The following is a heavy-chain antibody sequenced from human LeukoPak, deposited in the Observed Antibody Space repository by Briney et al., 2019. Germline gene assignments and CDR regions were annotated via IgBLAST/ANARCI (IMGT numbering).Heavy chain of an antibody. J-gene: IGHJ4*02. D-gene: IGHD3-22*01. CDR2: INPNSGGT. Sequence: GASVKVSCKASGYSFTGYYMHWVRQAPGQGLEWMGWINPNSGGTNYAQKFQGRVTMTRDTSTSTVYMELSSLRSEDTAVYYCASGILGGYYSIDYWGQGTLVTVSS. V-gene: IGHV1-2*02. CDR1: GYSFTGYY. CDR3: ASGILGGYYSIDY.